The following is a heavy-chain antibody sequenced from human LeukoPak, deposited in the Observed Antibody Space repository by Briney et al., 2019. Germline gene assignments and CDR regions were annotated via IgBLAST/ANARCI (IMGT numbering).Heavy chain of an antibody. CDR3: ARGRGESGTSYWTHFDY. CDR1: GFSVSSNY. Sequence: GSLRLSCAASGFSVSSNYMSWIRQPAGKGLEWIARIYSSGSTNYNPSLKSRVTMSVDTSKNQFSLNLSSVTAADTAFYYCARGRGESGTSYWTHFDYWGQGTLVTVSS. V-gene: IGHV4-4*07. J-gene: IGHJ4*02. D-gene: IGHD1-26*01. CDR2: IYSSGST.